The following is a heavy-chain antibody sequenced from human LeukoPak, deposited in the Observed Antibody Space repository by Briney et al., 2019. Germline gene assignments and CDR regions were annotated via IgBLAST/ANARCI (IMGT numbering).Heavy chain of an antibody. D-gene: IGHD3-22*01. CDR2: MNPNSGNT. Sequence: ASVKVSCKASGYTFTSYDINWVRQATGQGLEWMGWMNPNSGNTGYAQKFQGRVTMTRNTSISTAYMELSSLRSEDTAVYYCARGLADDSSGYDWFDPWGQGTLVTVSS. CDR3: ARGLADDSSGYDWFDP. CDR1: GYTFTSYD. J-gene: IGHJ5*02. V-gene: IGHV1-8*01.